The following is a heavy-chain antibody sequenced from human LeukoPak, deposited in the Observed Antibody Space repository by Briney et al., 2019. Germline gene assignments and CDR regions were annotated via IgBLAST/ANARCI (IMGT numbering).Heavy chain of an antibody. CDR3: AKGAYDYIEMGYFDD. D-gene: IGHD5-12*01. Sequence: GGSLRLSCAASGFRFSNFAMSWVRQAPGKGLEWVSLIIGSSGDTLYADSVRGRFTISRDISKNRLYLQMNSLRAEDTALYYCAKGAYDYIEMGYFDDCGEGTLVTVSS. CDR1: GFRFSNFA. J-gene: IGHJ4*02. V-gene: IGHV3-23*01. CDR2: IIGSSGDT.